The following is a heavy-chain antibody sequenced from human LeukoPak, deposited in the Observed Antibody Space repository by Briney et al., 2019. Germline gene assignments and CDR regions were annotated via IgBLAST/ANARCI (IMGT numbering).Heavy chain of an antibody. CDR3: TKGYSGHSVYALDV. V-gene: IGHV3-72*01. Sequence: GSLRLSCAASGFTFGDHYIDWVRQAPGKGLEWVGRSGNRASGHTTEYAASVKGRFTISRDDSKNSLFLQMDYLKTEDTALYYCTKGYSGHSVYALDVWGQGTMVTVSS. CDR2: SGNRASGHTT. D-gene: IGHD1-26*01. CDR1: GFTFGDHY. J-gene: IGHJ3*01.